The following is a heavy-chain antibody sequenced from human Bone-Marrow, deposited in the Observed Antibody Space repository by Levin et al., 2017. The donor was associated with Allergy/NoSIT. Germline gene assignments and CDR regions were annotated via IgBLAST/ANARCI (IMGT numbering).Heavy chain of an antibody. Sequence: GGSLRLSCAASGFTFADHAMHWVRQAPGKGLEWVSGINWNNGNIGYADSVKGRFTISRDNAKKSLYLQMNSLGAEDTALYYCAKQGTNGHYDRSGYYYDAFDIWGQGTMVTVSS. CDR2: INWNNGNI. V-gene: IGHV3-9*01. J-gene: IGHJ3*02. D-gene: IGHD3-22*01. CDR1: GFTFADHA. CDR3: AKQGTNGHYDRSGYYYDAFDI.